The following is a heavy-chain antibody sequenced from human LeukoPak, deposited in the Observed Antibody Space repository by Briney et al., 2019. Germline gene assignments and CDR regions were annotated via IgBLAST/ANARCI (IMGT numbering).Heavy chain of an antibody. V-gene: IGHV1-8*02. Sequence: ASVKVSCKASGYTFTGYYMHWVRQAPGQGLEWMGWMNPNSGNTGYAQKFQGRVTMTRNTSISTAYMELSSLRSEDTAVYYCARGRSGSYSGSNWGYWGQGTLVTVSS. D-gene: IGHD1-26*01. CDR2: MNPNSGNT. CDR1: GYTFTGYY. CDR3: ARGRSGSYSGSNWGY. J-gene: IGHJ4*02.